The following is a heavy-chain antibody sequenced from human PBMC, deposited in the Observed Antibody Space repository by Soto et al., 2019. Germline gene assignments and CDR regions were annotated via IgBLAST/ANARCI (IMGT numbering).Heavy chain of an antibody. J-gene: IGHJ4*02. CDR3: ARGLGYETLY. CDR1: GGSVSNIIHY. Sequence: SETLSLSSSVSGGSVSNIIHYWSWIRQPPGKGLEWIGCVHSSGITNYSPPLKSRVTISLDTSKNQFSLRLDSLTAADTAVYYCARGLGYETLYWGQG. CDR2: VHSSGIT. D-gene: IGHD3-3*01. V-gene: IGHV4-61*01.